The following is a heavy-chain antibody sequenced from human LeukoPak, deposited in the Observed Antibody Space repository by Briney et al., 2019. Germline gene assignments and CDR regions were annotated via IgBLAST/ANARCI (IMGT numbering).Heavy chain of an antibody. CDR1: GGSISSGSYY. CDR3: ARLAVAVNDAFDI. J-gene: IGHJ3*02. Sequence: SETLSLTCTVSGGSISSGSYYWSWIRQPAGKGLEWIGRIYTSGSTNYNPSLKSRVTISVDTSKNRFSLKLSSVTAADTAVYYCARLAVAVNDAFDIWGQGTMVTVSS. D-gene: IGHD6-19*01. V-gene: IGHV4-61*02. CDR2: IYTSGST.